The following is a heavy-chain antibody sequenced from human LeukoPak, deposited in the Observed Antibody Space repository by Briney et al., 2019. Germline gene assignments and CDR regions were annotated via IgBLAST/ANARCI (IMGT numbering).Heavy chain of an antibody. V-gene: IGHV1-69*01. CDR1: GGTFSSYA. CDR2: IIPIFGTA. J-gene: IGHJ5*02. D-gene: IGHD2-2*01. Sequence: SVKVSCKASGGTFSSYAISWVRQAPGQGLEWMGGIIPIFGTANYAQKFQGRVTITADESTSTAYMELSSLRSEDTAVYYCAGFLGYRSSTSCWNWFDPWGQGTLVTVSS. CDR3: AGFLGYRSSTSCWNWFDP.